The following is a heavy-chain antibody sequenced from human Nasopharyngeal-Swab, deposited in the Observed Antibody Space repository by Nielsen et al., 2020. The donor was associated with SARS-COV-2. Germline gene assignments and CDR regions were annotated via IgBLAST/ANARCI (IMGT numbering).Heavy chain of an antibody. J-gene: IGHJ6*02. CDR2: ISGSGGST. V-gene: IGHV3-23*01. CDR1: GFTFSSYA. CDR3: AKYFWSGSLYYGMDV. Sequence: GESLKISCAASGFTFSSYAISWVRQAPGKGLEWVSAISGSGGSTYYADSVKGRFTISRDNSKNTLYLQMNSLRAEDTAVYYCAKYFWSGSLYYGMDVWGQGTTVTVSS. D-gene: IGHD3-3*01.